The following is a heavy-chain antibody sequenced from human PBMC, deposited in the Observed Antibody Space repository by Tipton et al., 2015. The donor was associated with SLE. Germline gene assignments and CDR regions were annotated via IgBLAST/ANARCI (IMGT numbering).Heavy chain of an antibody. J-gene: IGHJ3*01. D-gene: IGHD2/OR15-2a*01. CDR1: GASISSGSSY. CDR2: IFSKGST. Sequence: TLSLTCTVSGASISSGSSYWSWIRQPAGKGLEWIGRIFSKGSTNSNLSLKSRVTISADTSKNQFSLKLTSVTAADTAVYYCARHASFTFLGAFDVWGQGTMITVSS. CDR3: ARHASFTFLGAFDV. V-gene: IGHV4-61*02.